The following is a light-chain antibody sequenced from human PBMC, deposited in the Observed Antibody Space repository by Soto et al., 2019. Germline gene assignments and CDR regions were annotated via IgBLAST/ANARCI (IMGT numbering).Light chain of an antibody. CDR3: QQYYSSRT. V-gene: IGKV3-20*01. J-gene: IGKJ1*01. CDR1: QSVGSRW. CDR2: GGS. Sequence: EIVLTQSPGTVSFSPGERATLPCRASQSVGSRWLAWYQQKPGQAPRVLIYGGSNRATGIPDRFSGSGSGTDFTLTISRLEPEDFAVYYCQQYYSSRTFGQGTKVEMK.